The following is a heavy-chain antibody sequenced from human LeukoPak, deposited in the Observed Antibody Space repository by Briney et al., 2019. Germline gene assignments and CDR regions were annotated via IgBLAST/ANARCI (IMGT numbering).Heavy chain of an antibody. Sequence: GSSVKVSCKDSGCTFTSYGISWVRQAPGQGLEWMGWICAYNGNTNYAQKLQGRVTMTTDTSTSTADMELRRLRSDDTAVYYCIVRGADLHYFDYWGQGTLVTVSS. J-gene: IGHJ4*02. CDR1: GCTFTSYG. CDR2: ICAYNGNT. D-gene: IGHD1-26*01. V-gene: IGHV1-18*01. CDR3: IVRGADLHYFDY.